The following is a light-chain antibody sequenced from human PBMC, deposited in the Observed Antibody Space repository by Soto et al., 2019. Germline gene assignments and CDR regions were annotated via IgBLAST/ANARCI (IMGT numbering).Light chain of an antibody. CDR2: ATS. CDR1: QSVGNN. Sequence: EIVMTQSPATLSVSPGERATLSCRASQSVGNNFAWYQQKPGQAPRLLIFATSTRATGVPGRFSGSGSGTEFTLTISSLQSEDFAVYYCHQYRDSPRTVGGGTKVEI. J-gene: IGKJ4*01. CDR3: HQYRDSPRT. V-gene: IGKV3-15*01.